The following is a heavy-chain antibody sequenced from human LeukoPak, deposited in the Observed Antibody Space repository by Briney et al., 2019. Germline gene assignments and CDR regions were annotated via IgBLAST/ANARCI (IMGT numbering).Heavy chain of an antibody. CDR2: ISGSGGST. CDR1: GFTFSSYA. D-gene: IGHD2-2*02. V-gene: IGHV3-23*01. CDR3: AKNRPRAISARVTRGYFDY. Sequence: GGSLRLSCAASGFTFSSYAMSWVRQAPGKGLEWVSAISGSGGSTYYADSVKGRFTISRDNSKNTLYLQMNSLRAEDTAVYYCAKNRPRAISARVTRGYFDYWGQGTLVTVSS. J-gene: IGHJ4*02.